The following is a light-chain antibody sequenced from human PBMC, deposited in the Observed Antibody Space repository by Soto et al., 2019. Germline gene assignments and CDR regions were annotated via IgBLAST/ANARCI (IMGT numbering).Light chain of an antibody. CDR3: QQRSNWPLIT. CDR2: AVA. V-gene: IGKV3-11*01. CDR1: QSVRNS. Sequence: EIVLTQSPATLSLSPGARAPLSCRASQSVRNSLAWYQQKPGQAPRLLMYAVATRATGIPARFSGSGSGTDFTLTISSLEPEDFAVYYCQQRSNWPLITFGQGTRLEIK. J-gene: IGKJ5*01.